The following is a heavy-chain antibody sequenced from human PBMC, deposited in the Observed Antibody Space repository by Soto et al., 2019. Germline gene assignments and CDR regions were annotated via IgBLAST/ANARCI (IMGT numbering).Heavy chain of an antibody. V-gene: IGHV1-69*13. Sequence: SVKVSCKASGSTFSSYAISWVRQAPGQGLEWMGGIIPIFGTANYAQKFQGRVTITADESTSTAYMELSSLRSEDTAVYYCARDRECSGGSCYPNRTIYYYYGMDVWGQGTTVTVSS. D-gene: IGHD2-15*01. CDR1: GSTFSSYA. CDR2: IIPIFGTA. CDR3: ARDRECSGGSCYPNRTIYYYYGMDV. J-gene: IGHJ6*02.